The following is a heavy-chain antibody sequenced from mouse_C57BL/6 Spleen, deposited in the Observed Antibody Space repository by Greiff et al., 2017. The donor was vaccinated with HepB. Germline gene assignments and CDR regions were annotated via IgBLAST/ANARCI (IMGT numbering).Heavy chain of an antibody. V-gene: IGHV1-55*01. CDR1: GYTFTSYW. CDR2: IYPGSGST. Sequence: QVQLQQPGAELVKPGASVKMSCTASGYTFTSYWITWVKQRPGQGLEWIGDIYPGSGSTTYNEKFKSKATLTVDTASSTAYMQLSSLTSEDSAVYYCARSPGSSGYCAMAYWGQGTSVTVSA. CDR3: ARSPGSSGYCAMAY. J-gene: IGHJ4*01. D-gene: IGHD1-1*01.